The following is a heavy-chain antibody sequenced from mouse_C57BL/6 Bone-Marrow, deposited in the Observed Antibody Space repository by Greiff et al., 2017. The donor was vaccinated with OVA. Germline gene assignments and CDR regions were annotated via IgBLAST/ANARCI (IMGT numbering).Heavy chain of an antibody. CDR1: GFNIKDDY. V-gene: IGHV14-4*01. J-gene: IGHJ2*01. CDR2: IDPENGDT. D-gene: IGHD2-1*01. Sequence: VQLQQSGAELVRPGASVKLSCTASGFNIKDDYMHWVKQRPEQGLEWIGWIDPENGDTEYASKFQGKATITADTSSNTAYLQLSSLASDDPAVYYCTSYGNFDYWGQGTTLTVSS. CDR3: TSYGNFDY.